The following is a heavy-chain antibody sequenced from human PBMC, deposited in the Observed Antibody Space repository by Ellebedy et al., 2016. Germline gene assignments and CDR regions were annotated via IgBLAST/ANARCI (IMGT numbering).Heavy chain of an antibody. CDR2: ILRDGSNK. CDR3: AKGFAGATDS. D-gene: IGHD1-26*01. V-gene: IGHV3-30*18. J-gene: IGHJ4*02. Sequence: GESLKISXAASGFTFSNYGMHWVRQAPGQGLEWVAVILRDGSNKFYADSVKGRFTISRDNSKNTLYLQMNSLRTEDMAVYHCAKGFAGATDSWGQGTLVTVSS. CDR1: GFTFSNYG.